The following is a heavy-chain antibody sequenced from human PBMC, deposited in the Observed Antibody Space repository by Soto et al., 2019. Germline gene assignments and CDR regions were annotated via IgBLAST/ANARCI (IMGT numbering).Heavy chain of an antibody. Sequence: QVQLVQSGAEVKKTGSSVRVPSKASTGAFVNNAITWVRQAPGQGLELVGTIVPMFGTTHYAQKFHGRVTFTADESTLTAFMELSGLRFDDTAVYYCARVALAGDLLGGVDSWGQGTL. D-gene: IGHD6-19*01. V-gene: IGHV1-69*18. CDR1: TGAFVNNA. CDR3: ARVALAGDLLGGVDS. J-gene: IGHJ4*02. CDR2: IVPMFGTT.